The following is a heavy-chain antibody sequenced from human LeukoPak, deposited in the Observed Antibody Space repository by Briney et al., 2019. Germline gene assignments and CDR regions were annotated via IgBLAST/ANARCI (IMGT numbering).Heavy chain of an antibody. V-gene: IGHV1-2*02. D-gene: IGHD5-24*01. CDR3: ARGGRRDGYDYLDY. Sequence: GASVKVSCKASGYTFTGYYMHWVRQAPGQGLEGMGWINPNSGGTSYAQKFQGRVTMTRDTSISTAYMELSRLRSDDTAVYYCARGGRRDGYDYLDYWGQGTLVTVSS. CDR1: GYTFTGYY. CDR2: INPNSGGT. J-gene: IGHJ4*02.